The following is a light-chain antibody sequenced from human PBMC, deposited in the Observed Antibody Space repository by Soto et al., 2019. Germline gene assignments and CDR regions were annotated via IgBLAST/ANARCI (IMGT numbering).Light chain of an antibody. CDR3: QQYNNWPLT. V-gene: IGKV3-15*01. CDR2: GAS. CDR1: QSVSSN. Sequence: EIVMTQSPATPSVSPGERATLSCRASQSVSSNLAWYQQKPGQAPRLLIYGASTRATGIPARFSGSGSGTEFTLTISSLQSEDFAVYYCQQYNNWPLTFGQGTKVDIK. J-gene: IGKJ1*01.